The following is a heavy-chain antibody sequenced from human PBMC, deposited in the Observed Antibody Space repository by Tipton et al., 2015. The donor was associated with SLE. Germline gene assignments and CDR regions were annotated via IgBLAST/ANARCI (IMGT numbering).Heavy chain of an antibody. V-gene: IGHV3-64*01. D-gene: IGHD2-15*01. CDR2: ISSSGGST. Sequence: SLRLSCAASGFTFNTYSMHWVRQAPGRELGYVSAISSSGGSTYYANSVKGRFTISRDNSKSTLYLQMGSLRTEDMAVYFCAGRYCSGGSCTGYFDLWGRGTLVTVSS. CDR1: GFTFNTYS. J-gene: IGHJ2*01. CDR3: AGRYCSGGSCTGYFDL.